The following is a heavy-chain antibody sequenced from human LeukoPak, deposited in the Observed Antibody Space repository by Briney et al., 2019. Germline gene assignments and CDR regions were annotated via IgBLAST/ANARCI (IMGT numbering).Heavy chain of an antibody. D-gene: IGHD3-10*01. CDR1: GYTFTSYY. J-gene: IGHJ4*02. CDR3: ARGDFYYGSGTYSDPHYFDS. CDR2: INPSGGST. Sequence: ASVKVSCKASGYTFTSYYMHWVRQAPGQGLEWMGIINPSGGSTSYAQKFQGRVTMTRDTSTSTVYMELSSLRSEDTAVYYCARGDFYYGSGTYSDPHYFDSWGQGTLVSVSS. V-gene: IGHV1-46*01.